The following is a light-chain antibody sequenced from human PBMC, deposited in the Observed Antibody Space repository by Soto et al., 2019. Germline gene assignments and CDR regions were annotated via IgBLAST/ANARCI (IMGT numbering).Light chain of an antibody. J-gene: IGKJ2*01. V-gene: IGKV3-20*01. CDR1: QSVSSSY. CDR3: QQYGSSYT. Sequence: EIVLTQSPGTLSLSPGERATLSCRASQSVSSSYLAWYQQKPGQAPRLLIYGASSRATGIPDRFSGSGSGTDFTLTISRLGPEDFAVYYCQQYGSSYTFGQGTKLVIK. CDR2: GAS.